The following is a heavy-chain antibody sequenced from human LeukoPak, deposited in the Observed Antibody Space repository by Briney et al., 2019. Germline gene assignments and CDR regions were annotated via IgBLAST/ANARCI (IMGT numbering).Heavy chain of an antibody. Sequence: GGSLRLSCAASGFIFSRDSMSWFRQAPGKGLEWVSFIRSKAYGGTTEYAASVKGRFTISRDDSKSIAYLHMNSLKTEDTAVYYCTRDLSGSMVRGGNYWGQGTLVTVSS. CDR3: TRDLSGSMVRGGNY. CDR2: IRSKAYGGTT. J-gene: IGHJ4*02. V-gene: IGHV3-49*03. D-gene: IGHD3-10*01. CDR1: GFIFSRDS.